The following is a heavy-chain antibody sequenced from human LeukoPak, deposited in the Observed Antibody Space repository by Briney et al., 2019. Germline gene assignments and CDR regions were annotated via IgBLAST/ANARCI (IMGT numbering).Heavy chain of an antibody. Sequence: PSETLSLTCTVSGGSISSYYWSWIRQPAGKGLEWIGRIYTSGSTNYNPSLKSRVTMSVDTSKNQFSLKLSSVTAADAAVYYCARDSRNYYYYGMDVWGQGTTVTVSS. CDR1: GGSISSYY. V-gene: IGHV4-4*07. CDR3: ARDSRNYYYYGMDV. J-gene: IGHJ6*02. CDR2: IYTSGST.